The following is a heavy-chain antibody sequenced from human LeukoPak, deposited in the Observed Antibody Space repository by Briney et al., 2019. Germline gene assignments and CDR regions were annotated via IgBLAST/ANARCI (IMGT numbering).Heavy chain of an antibody. Sequence: GASVKVSCKASGYTFTSYAMNWVRQAPGQGLEWMGWINTNTGNPTYAQGFTGRFVFSLDTSVSTAYLQISSLKAEDTAVYYCARGLTKTTAYYFDYWGQGTLVTVSS. J-gene: IGHJ4*02. CDR3: ARGLTKTTAYYFDY. CDR1: GYTFTSYA. V-gene: IGHV7-4-1*02. D-gene: IGHD4-17*01. CDR2: INTNTGNP.